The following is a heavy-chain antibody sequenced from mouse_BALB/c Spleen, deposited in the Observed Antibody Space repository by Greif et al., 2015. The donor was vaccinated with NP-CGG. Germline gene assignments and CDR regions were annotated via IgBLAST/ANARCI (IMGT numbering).Heavy chain of an antibody. D-gene: IGHD1-1*01. CDR1: GYTFTSYW. Sequence: QVQLKESGAELAKPGASVKMSCKASGYTFTSYWMHWVKQRPGQGLEWIGYINPSTGYTEYNQKFKDKATLTADKSSSTAYMQLSSLTSEDSAVYYCARDYGSLAYWGQGTLVTVSA. CDR3: ARDYGSLAY. V-gene: IGHV1-7*01. CDR2: INPSTGYT. J-gene: IGHJ3*01.